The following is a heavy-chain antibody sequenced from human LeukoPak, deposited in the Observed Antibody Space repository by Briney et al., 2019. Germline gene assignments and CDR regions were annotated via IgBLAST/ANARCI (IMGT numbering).Heavy chain of an antibody. D-gene: IGHD1-1*01. CDR2: IYPGDSDT. J-gene: IGHJ4*02. CDR3: ARSFAHVERYYFDY. CDR1: GYSFISYW. V-gene: IGHV5-51*01. Sequence: GASLKISFKGSGYSFISYWIGWVRQMPGKGLEWMGIIYPGDSDTTYSPSFQGQVTISADKSINTAYLQWRSLKASDTAMYYCARSFAHVERYYFDYWGQGTLVSVSS.